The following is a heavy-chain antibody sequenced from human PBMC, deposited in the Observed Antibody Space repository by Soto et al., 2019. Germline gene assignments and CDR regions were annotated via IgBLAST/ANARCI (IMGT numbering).Heavy chain of an antibody. V-gene: IGHV3-74*01. CDR3: VRVGVGVYYFDY. D-gene: IGHD1-26*01. Sequence: EVQLVESGGNLVQPGGSLRLSCAASEFTFSSYWMHWVRQAPGKGLVWVSRINSDGGTTSYADSVKGRFTISRDNAKNTLYLQMNSLRAEDTAVYYCVRVGVGVYYFDYWGQGTLVTVSS. J-gene: IGHJ4*02. CDR1: EFTFSSYW. CDR2: INSDGGTT.